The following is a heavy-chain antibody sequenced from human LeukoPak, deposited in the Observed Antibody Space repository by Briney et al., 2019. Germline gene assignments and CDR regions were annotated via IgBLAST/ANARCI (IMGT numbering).Heavy chain of an antibody. V-gene: IGHV3-66*01. J-gene: IGHJ4*02. D-gene: IGHD6-19*01. CDR2: IYSGGKT. Sequence: QSGGSLRLSCAASGFTVSGNDMSWVRQAPGKGLEWVSTIYSGGKTYYADSVKGRFTISRDNSKNTLYLQMNSLRAEDTAVYYCARDGSSGSHDYWGQGALVTVSS. CDR3: ARDGSSGSHDY. CDR1: GFTVSGND.